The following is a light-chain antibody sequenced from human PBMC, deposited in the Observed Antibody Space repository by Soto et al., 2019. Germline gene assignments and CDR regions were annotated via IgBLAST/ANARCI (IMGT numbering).Light chain of an antibody. CDR2: GAS. V-gene: IGKV3-20*01. CDR3: QRYGSSPTT. J-gene: IGKJ1*01. CDR1: QSVSSSY. Sequence: EIVLTQSPGTLSLPPGERATLSCRASQSVSSSYLAWYQQKPGQAPRLLIYGASSRATGIPDRFSGSGSGTDFTLTISRLEPEDFAVYYCQRYGSSPTTFGQGTKVEIK.